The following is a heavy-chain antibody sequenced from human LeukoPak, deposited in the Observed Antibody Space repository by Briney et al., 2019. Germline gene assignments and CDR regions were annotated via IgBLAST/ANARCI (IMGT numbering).Heavy chain of an antibody. CDR1: GFTFSSYG. V-gene: IGHV3-30*18. CDR3: AKRGSSSRGDY. D-gene: IGHD6-6*01. CDR2: ISYDGSNK. Sequence: GGSLRLSCAASGFTFSSYGMHWVRQAPGKGLEWVAVISYDGSNKYYADSVKGRFTISRDNSKNTLYQQMSSLRAEDTAVYYCAKRGSSSRGDYWGQGTLVTVSS. J-gene: IGHJ4*02.